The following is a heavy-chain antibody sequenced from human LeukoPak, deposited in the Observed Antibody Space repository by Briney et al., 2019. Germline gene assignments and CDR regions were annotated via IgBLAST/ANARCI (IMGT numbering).Heavy chain of an antibody. CDR2: ISTDGYTT. V-gene: IGHV3-74*01. Sequence: GGSMRLSCAASGLAFSAYKMHWVRQAPRKGLVWVSRISTDGYTTDYADFVQGRFTASRDNTKNTWSLEMNSLRTEDTAVYYCVVGGSPGYWGQGTLVTVSS. D-gene: IGHD2-15*01. CDR1: GLAFSAYK. J-gene: IGHJ4*02. CDR3: VVGGSPGY.